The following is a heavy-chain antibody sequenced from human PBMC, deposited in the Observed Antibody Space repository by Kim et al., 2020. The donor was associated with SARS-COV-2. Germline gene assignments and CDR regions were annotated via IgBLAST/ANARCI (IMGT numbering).Heavy chain of an antibody. CDR3: ARQKEGYCSSTSCYTGIDYYYYYMDV. CDR2: IYPGDSDT. Sequence: GESLKISCKGSGYSFTSYWIGWVRQMPGKGLEWMGIIYPGDSDTRYSPSFQGQVTISADKSISTAYLQWSSLKASDTAMYYCARQKEGYCSSTSCYTGIDYYYYYMDVWGKGTTVTVSS. J-gene: IGHJ6*03. D-gene: IGHD2-2*02. V-gene: IGHV5-51*01. CDR1: GYSFTSYW.